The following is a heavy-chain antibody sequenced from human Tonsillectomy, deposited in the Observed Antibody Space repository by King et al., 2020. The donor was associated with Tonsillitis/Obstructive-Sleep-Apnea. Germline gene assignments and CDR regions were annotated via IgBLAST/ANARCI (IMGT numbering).Heavy chain of an antibody. CDR3: ARAGRYCSSTSCYRYFDY. D-gene: IGHD2-2*01. V-gene: IGHV4-59*01. Sequence: QLQESGPGLVKPSETLSLTCTVSGGSISSYYWSWIRQPPGKGLEWFGYIYYSGSTNYNPSLKSRVTISVDTSQNQFSLKLSSVTAADTAVYYCARAGRYCSSTSCYRYFDYWGQGTLVTVSS. CDR1: GGSISSYY. CDR2: IYYSGST. J-gene: IGHJ4*02.